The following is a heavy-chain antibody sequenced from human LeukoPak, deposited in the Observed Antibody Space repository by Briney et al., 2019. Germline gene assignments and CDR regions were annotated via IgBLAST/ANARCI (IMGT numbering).Heavy chain of an antibody. Sequence: GESLKISCKGSGYSFTSYWIGWVRQMPGKGLEWMGIIYPGGSDTRYSPSFQGQVTISADKSISTAYLQWSSLKAADTAMYYCARENEYSSSAVDYSGQGTLVTVSS. D-gene: IGHD6-6*01. J-gene: IGHJ4*02. CDR2: IYPGGSDT. CDR3: ARENEYSSSAVDY. CDR1: GYSFTSYW. V-gene: IGHV5-51*01.